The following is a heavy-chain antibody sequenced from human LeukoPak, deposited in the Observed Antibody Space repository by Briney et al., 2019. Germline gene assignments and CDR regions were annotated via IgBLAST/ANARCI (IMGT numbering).Heavy chain of an antibody. J-gene: IGHJ6*03. CDR3: TTDQPIVVVIAVSRGDYYYMDV. D-gene: IGHD2-21*01. Sequence: GGSLRLSGAASGFTFSNAWMSWVRQAPGKGLEWVGRIKSKTDGGTTDYAAPVKGRFTISRDDSKQTLYLQMNSLKTEDTAVYYCTTDQPIVVVIAVSRGDYYYMDVWGKGTTVTVSS. CDR1: GFTFSNAW. CDR2: IKSKTDGGTT. V-gene: IGHV3-15*01.